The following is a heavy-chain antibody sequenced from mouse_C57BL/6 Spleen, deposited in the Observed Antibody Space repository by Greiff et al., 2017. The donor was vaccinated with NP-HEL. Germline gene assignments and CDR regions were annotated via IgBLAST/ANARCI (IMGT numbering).Heavy chain of an antibody. D-gene: IGHD3-2*02. CDR3: ASGGSSGYFDY. J-gene: IGHJ2*01. CDR1: GYTFTDYY. Sequence: VQLQQSGPELVKPGASVKISCKASGYTFTDYYMNWVKQSHGKSLEWIGDINPNNGGTSYNQKFKGKATLTVDKSSSTAYMELRSLTSEDSAVYYCASGGSSGYFDYWGQGTTLTVS. V-gene: IGHV1-26*01. CDR2: INPNNGGT.